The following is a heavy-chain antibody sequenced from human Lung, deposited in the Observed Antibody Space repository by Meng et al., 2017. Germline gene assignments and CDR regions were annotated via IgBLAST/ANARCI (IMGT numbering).Heavy chain of an antibody. Sequence: QVHLQESGPALVKPSGSLSLTCAVSGASIDTDNWWTWVRQSPGKGLEWIGEIHHSGSTNYTPSLKSRVILSVDKSKNQFALKVNSVTAADTAVYYCARGYYSDSHWGQGTLVTVFS. CDR3: ARGYYSDSH. CDR1: GASIDTDNW. J-gene: IGHJ4*02. V-gene: IGHV4-4*02. D-gene: IGHD3-22*01. CDR2: IHHSGST.